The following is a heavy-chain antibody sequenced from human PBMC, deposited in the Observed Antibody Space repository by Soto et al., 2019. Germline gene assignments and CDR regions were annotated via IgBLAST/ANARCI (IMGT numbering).Heavy chain of an antibody. CDR1: GGSIIDSGSFY. CDR3: ARGEVVASNWFDP. D-gene: IGHD2-15*01. CDR2: IYYSGST. J-gene: IGHJ5*02. Sequence: QVQMQESGPGLVKPSQTLYLTCSVSGGSIIDSGSFYWNWIRQHPGKGLEWIGYIYYSGSTYYNRSLKSRDPISLDTSKNQFSLKLTAVTAADTAIYYCARGEVVASNWFDPWGHGTLVTVSS. V-gene: IGHV4-31*03.